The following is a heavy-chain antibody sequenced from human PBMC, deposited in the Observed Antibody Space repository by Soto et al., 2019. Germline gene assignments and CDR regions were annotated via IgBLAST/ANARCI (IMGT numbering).Heavy chain of an antibody. CDR3: ARASSGWVDP. V-gene: IGHV3-33*01. J-gene: IGHJ5*02. Sequence: QVQLVESGGGVVQPGRSLRLSCAASGFTFSSYGMHWVRQAPGKGLEWVAVIWYDGSNKYYADSVKGRFTISRDNSKNTLYLQMNSRRAEDTAVYYCARASSGWVDPWGQGTLVTVSS. CDR1: GFTFSSYG. CDR2: IWYDGSNK. D-gene: IGHD6-19*01.